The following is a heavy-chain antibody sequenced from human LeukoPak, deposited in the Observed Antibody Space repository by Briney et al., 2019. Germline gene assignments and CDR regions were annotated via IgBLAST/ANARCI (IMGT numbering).Heavy chain of an antibody. CDR3: ARAYCGVDCYSRAMDY. J-gene: IGHJ4*02. Sequence: PGGSLRLSCAASGFTFSSYWMHWVRQVPGKGLVWVSRINSDGRSTSYAESVKGRFTVSRDNAKNTLFLQMNSLRVEDTAVYFCARAYCGVDCYSRAMDYWGQGTLVTVSP. V-gene: IGHV3-74*01. D-gene: IGHD2-21*02. CDR1: GFTFSSYW. CDR2: INSDGRST.